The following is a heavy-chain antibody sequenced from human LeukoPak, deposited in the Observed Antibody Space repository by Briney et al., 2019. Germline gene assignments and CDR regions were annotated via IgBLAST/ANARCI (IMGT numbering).Heavy chain of an antibody. CDR3: AKAYHDSGCLIDY. CDR2: IRGNGATT. D-gene: IGHD6-19*01. V-gene: IGHV3-23*01. Sequence: GSLRLSCAASGITFSSYAMTWVRQAPGKGLEWVAAIRGNGATTDYADSVKGRFTISRDNSKNTLYLQMNSLRAEDTAVYYCAKAYHDSGCLIDYWGQGTLVTVSS. CDR1: GITFSSYA. J-gene: IGHJ4*02.